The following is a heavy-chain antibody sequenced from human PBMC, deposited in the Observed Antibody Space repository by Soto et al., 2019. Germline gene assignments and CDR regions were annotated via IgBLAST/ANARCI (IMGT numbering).Heavy chain of an antibody. V-gene: IGHV3-33*01. CDR2: IWHDGGRQ. J-gene: IGHJ5*01. CDR3: ARDLTRGYTDS. D-gene: IGHD1-1*01. Sequence: QVHLVESGGGVVQPGGSLRLSCVASGFSYGGYGMHWVRQAPGKGLEWVAVIWHDGGRQYYADSVKGRFTVSRDNAKNTLYLQMNSLRAEDTAVYSCARDLTRGYTDSWGQGTVVIVSS. CDR1: GFSYGGYG.